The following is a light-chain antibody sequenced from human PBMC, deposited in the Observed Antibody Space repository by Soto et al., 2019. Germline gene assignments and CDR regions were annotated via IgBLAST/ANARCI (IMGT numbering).Light chain of an antibody. J-gene: IGKJ1*01. CDR3: QRYDSAPWT. V-gene: IGKV1-27*01. CDR1: QGISNY. Sequence: DIPMTQSPSSLSASVGDKVTITCRASQGISNYLAWYQQKPGKVPTLLIYSASTLQSGVPSRFSGSGSGTAFTLTIGSLQPEDVATYYCQRYDSAPWTFGQGTKVEIK. CDR2: SAS.